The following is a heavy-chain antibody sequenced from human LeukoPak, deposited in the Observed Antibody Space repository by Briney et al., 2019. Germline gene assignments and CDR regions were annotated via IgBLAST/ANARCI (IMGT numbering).Heavy chain of an antibody. J-gene: IGHJ4*02. CDR2: IKQLGSEK. D-gene: IGHD3-22*01. Sequence: GGSLRLSCAASGFTFSSYWMSWVRQASGKGLEWVANIKQLGSEKYYVDSVRGRFTISRDNAKNSVYLQMNSLRGDDTAVYYCARDDLIEAPFDFWGQGTLVTVSS. V-gene: IGHV3-7*01. CDR3: ARDDLIEAPFDF. CDR1: GFTFSSYW.